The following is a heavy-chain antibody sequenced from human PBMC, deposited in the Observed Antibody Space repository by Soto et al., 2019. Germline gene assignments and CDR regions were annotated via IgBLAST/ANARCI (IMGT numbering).Heavy chain of an antibody. Sequence: GASVKVSCKASGYTFTNFGISWVRQAPGQGLEWMGWISAYNGNTNYAQNFQGRVTMTTDTSTSTAYMELSSLRSEDTAVYYCARDSGGMDVWGQGTTVTVS. CDR3: ARDSGGMDV. CDR1: GYTFTNFG. V-gene: IGHV1-18*01. CDR2: ISAYNGNT. J-gene: IGHJ6*02.